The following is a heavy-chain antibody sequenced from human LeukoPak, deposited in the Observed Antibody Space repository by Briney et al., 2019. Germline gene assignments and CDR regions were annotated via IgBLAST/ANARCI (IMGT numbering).Heavy chain of an antibody. D-gene: IGHD5-18*01. CDR3: ARDSRLWAYYFDY. V-gene: IGHV1-8*01. CDR2: MNPNSGNT. CDR1: GYTFTSYD. Sequence: ASVKVSCKASGYTFTSYDINWVRQATGQGLEWMGWMNPNSGNTGYAQKLQGRVTITRDTSASTAYMELSSLRSEDTAVYYCARDSRLWAYYFDYWGQGTLVTVSS. J-gene: IGHJ4*02.